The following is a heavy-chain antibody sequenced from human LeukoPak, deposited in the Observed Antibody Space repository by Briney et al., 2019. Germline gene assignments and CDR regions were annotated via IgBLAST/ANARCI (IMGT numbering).Heavy chain of an antibody. V-gene: IGHV4-39*07. Sequence: SETLSLTCTVSGGSISSYYWGWIRQPPGKGLEWIGSIYYRGSTYYNPSLKSRVTTSVDTSKKQFSLKLSSVTAADTAVYYCARGVYYYDSGSYYTKWGQGTLVTVSS. D-gene: IGHD3-10*01. CDR1: GGSISSYY. CDR3: ARGVYYYDSGSYYTK. CDR2: IYYRGST. J-gene: IGHJ4*02.